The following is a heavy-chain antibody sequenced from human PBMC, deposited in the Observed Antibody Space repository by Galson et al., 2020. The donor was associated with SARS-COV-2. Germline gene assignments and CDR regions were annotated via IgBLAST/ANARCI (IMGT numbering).Heavy chain of an antibody. CDR2: ISTSSHYI. Sequence: GESLKLSCEVSGFTFSLYGLTWVRQAPGKGLEWVSSISTSSHYIYYADSVEGRFTISRDNDKNSLYLQMNSLRAEDTAVYYCARDASWAMCGMDVWGQGTTVTVSS. D-gene: IGHD1-26*01. V-gene: IGHV3-21*01. CDR1: GFTFSLYG. CDR3: ARDASWAMCGMDV. J-gene: IGHJ6*02.